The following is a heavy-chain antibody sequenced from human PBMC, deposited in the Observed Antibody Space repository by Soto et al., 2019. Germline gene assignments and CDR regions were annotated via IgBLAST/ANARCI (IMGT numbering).Heavy chain of an antibody. CDR3: AREVALYGMDV. CDR1: GFTFSSYE. D-gene: IGHD5-12*01. V-gene: IGHV3-48*03. J-gene: IGHJ6*02. CDR2: ISSSGSTI. Sequence: LRLSCAASGFTFSSYEMNWVRQAPGKGLEWVSYISSSGSTIYYADSVKGRFTIARDNAKNSLYLQMNSLRAEDTAVYYCAREVALYGMDVWGQGTTVTVS.